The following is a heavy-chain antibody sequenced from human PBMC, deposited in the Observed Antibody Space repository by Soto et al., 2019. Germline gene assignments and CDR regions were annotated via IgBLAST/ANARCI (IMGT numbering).Heavy chain of an antibody. CDR2: IHHSGTT. D-gene: IGHD2-2*01. CDR1: SGSISTNNW. J-gene: IGHJ2*01. V-gene: IGHV4-4*02. CDR3: ATGGSYCSSTSCIYWYLDL. Sequence: QVQLQESGPGLVKPSGTLSLTCAVSSGSISTNNWWSWVRQPPGKGLEWIGEIHHSGTTNYNPSLKSRVTMSVDKSKNQFSLKLNPATAADTAVYYCATGGSYCSSTSCIYWYLDLWGRGTLVSVSS.